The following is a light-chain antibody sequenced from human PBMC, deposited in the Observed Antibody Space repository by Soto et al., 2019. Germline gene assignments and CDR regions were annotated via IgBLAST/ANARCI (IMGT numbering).Light chain of an antibody. CDR2: DAS. J-gene: IGKJ1*01. CDR3: QQRFNWPAT. Sequence: EIVLTQSPATLSLSPGERAALSCRASQNVGNFLAWYQQKPGQAPRLLIYDASNRPPGIPARFSCSGSGTDFTLAISSLESEDFAVYFCQQRFNWPATFGQGTKVEIK. V-gene: IGKV3-11*01. CDR1: QNVGNF.